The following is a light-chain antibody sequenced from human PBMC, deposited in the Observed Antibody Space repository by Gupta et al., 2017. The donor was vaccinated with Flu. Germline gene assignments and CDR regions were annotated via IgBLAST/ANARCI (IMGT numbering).Light chain of an antibody. V-gene: IGLV3-19*01. J-gene: IGLJ2*01. CDR3: CSPDSTANHHAV. CDR2: AKN. CDR1: SRSNSY. Sequence: SSELAQDPAVSVALGQTVRITCQGDSRSNSYASWSQQKPGQAPVLLIYAKNTRPSWSPDQFSACSKGSTAAFTITRAQAEDEADYYCCSPDSTANHHAVFGGGTKLTVL.